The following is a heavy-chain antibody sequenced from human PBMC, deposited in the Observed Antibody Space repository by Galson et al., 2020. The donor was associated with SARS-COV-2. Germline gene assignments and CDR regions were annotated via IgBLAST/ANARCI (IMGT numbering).Heavy chain of an antibody. CDR3: ARGEGRITLTRGVIVGFDQ. D-gene: IGHD3-10*01. J-gene: IGHJ4*02. V-gene: IGHV4-31*03. Sequence: ASETLSLTCTVSGVSVSSGIYYWSWIRQHPGKGLEWIGYIYSNGSTYYSPSLKSRISISADTSKNQFSLKLSSMTAADTAVYYCARGEGRITLTRGVIVGFDQWGQGTLVTVSS. CDR1: GVSVSSGIYY. CDR2: IYSNGST.